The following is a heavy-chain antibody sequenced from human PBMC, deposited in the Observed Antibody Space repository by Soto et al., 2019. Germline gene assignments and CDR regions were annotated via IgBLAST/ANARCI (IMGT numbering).Heavy chain of an antibody. J-gene: IGHJ6*02. D-gene: IGHD7-27*01. CDR1: GFSLSTSGVG. Sequence: QITLKESGPTLVKPTQPLTLTCTFSGFSLSTSGVGVGWIRQPPGKALEWLALIYWDDDKRYSPALKRRLTIXKXSSKNQVVLTTTNMDPVDTATYYCAHTLPPWGGMDVWGQGTTVTVSS. CDR3: AHTLPPWGGMDV. CDR2: IYWDDDK. V-gene: IGHV2-5*02.